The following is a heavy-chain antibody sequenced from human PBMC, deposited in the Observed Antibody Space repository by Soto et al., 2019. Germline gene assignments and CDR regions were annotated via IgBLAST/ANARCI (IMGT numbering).Heavy chain of an antibody. D-gene: IGHD1-1*01. J-gene: IGHJ4*02. Sequence: QAGGSLRLSCASPGFTFSSFPMSWVRQAPGKGLEWVSAISGSGATTNYADSVKGRFTISRDNSKNTLDLQMNSLRAEDTAIYYCAKGRGTFDYWGQGTLVTVSS. V-gene: IGHV3-23*01. CDR2: ISGSGATT. CDR3: AKGRGTFDY. CDR1: GFTFSSFP.